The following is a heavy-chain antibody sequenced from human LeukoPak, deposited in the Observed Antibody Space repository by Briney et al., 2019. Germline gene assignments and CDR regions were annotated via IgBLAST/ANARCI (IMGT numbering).Heavy chain of an antibody. CDR3: ARNPVTTKYFDY. CDR1: GYTFTSCY. Sequence: ASVKVSCKTSGYTFTSCYMHWVRQAPGQGLEWMGMINPSGGSTRYAQKFQGRVTMTRDTSTSTVYMELSSLRSEDTAVYYCARNPVTTKYFDYWGQGTLVTVSS. J-gene: IGHJ4*02. CDR2: INPSGGST. V-gene: IGHV1-46*01. D-gene: IGHD4-17*01.